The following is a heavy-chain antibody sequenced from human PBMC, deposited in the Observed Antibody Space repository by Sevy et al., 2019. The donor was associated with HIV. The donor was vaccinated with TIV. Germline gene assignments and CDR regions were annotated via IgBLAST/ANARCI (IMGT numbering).Heavy chain of an antibody. J-gene: IGHJ5*02. CDR1: GYSLRKLS. CDR2: LDPGNGEI. Sequence: ASVKVSCKVFGYSLRKLSMHWVRQAPGKGLEWMGSLDPGNGEITYAQTLQGRVTMTEDTSTDTAYMEPSSLTSEDTATYYCATVGLGYYSGSSYYQGDWFDPWGQRTLVTVSS. CDR3: ATVGLGYYSGSSYYQGDWFDP. D-gene: IGHD2-15*01. V-gene: IGHV1-24*01.